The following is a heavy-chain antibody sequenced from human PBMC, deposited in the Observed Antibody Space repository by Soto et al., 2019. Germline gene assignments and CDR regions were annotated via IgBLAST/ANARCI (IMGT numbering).Heavy chain of an antibody. J-gene: IGHJ4*02. CDR1: GFTFKDYG. V-gene: IGHV3-20*01. CDR2: ISRDGRST. CDR3: AGGSYGDIFFDF. Sequence: EVQLVESGGGVARPGGSLRLACAASGFTFKDYGMSWVRQIPGKGLEWVSGISRDGRSTGYADSVKGRFTISRDNAKTPLYLKINSLRAEDPAFYHCAGGSYGDIFFDFWGQGTLVTVSS. D-gene: IGHD2-21*02.